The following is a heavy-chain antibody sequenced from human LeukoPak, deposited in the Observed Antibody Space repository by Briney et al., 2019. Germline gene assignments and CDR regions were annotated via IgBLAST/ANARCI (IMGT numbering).Heavy chain of an antibody. V-gene: IGHV4-4*02. Sequence: SETLSLTCAVSGDSISSRTWWSWVRQPPGKGLEWIGEIFHSGSTNYNPSLKSRVTILVDKSKNQFSLKLSSVTAADTAVYYCARDQREELYWGGHCSGGNCPVYGMDVWGKGTTVTVSS. J-gene: IGHJ6*04. D-gene: IGHD2-15*01. CDR2: IFHSGST. CDR1: GDSISSRTW. CDR3: ARDQREELYWGGHCSGGNCPVYGMDV.